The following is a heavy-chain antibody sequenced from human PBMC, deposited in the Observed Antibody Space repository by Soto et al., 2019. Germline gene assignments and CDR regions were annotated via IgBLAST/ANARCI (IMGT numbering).Heavy chain of an antibody. D-gene: IGHD2-15*01. CDR3: ARTSIVVVVAATPDWFDP. J-gene: IGHJ5*02. CDR1: GGSISSYY. CDR2: IYYSGST. V-gene: IGHV4-59*08. Sequence: SETLSLTCTVSGGSISSYYWSWIRQPPGKGLEWIGYIYYSGSTNYNPSLKSRVTISVDTSKNQFSLKLSSVTAADTAVYYCARTSIVVVVAATPDWFDPWGQGTLVTVSS.